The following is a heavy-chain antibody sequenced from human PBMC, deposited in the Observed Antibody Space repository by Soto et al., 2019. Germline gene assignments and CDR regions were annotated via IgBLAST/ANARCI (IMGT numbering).Heavy chain of an antibody. Sequence: PGGSLRLSCAASGFTVSSNYMSWVRQAPGKGLEWVSVIYSGGSTYYADSVKGRFTISRDNSKNTLYLQMNSLRAEDTAVYYCARDYSGSYHDAFDIWGQGTMVTVSS. CDR1: GFTVSSNY. CDR2: IYSGGST. J-gene: IGHJ3*02. CDR3: ARDYSGSYHDAFDI. D-gene: IGHD1-26*01. V-gene: IGHV3-53*01.